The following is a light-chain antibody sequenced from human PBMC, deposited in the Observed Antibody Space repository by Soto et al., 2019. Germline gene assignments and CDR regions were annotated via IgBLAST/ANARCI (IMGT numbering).Light chain of an antibody. J-gene: IGKJ5*01. CDR2: GAS. CDR1: QSVSSSY. Sequence: EIVQTQSPGTLSLSPGERATLSCRASQSVSSSYLAWYQQKPGQAPRLLIYGASSRATGIPDTFSGSGSGTDFTLTISRLEPEDFAVYYCQQYGSSSITFGQGTRLEIK. V-gene: IGKV3-20*01. CDR3: QQYGSSSIT.